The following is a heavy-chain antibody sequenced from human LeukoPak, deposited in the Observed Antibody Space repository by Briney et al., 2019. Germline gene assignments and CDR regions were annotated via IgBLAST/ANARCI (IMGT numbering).Heavy chain of an antibody. CDR2: IYTSGST. CDR1: GGSISSYY. CDR3: ARIRITMVRGVIAIWFDP. Sequence: PSETLSLTCTVSGGSISSYYWSWIRQPAGKGLEWIGRIYTSGSTNYNPSLKSRVTISVDKSKNQFSLKLSSATAADTAVYYCARIRITMVRGVIAIWFDPWGQGTLVTVSS. D-gene: IGHD3-10*01. J-gene: IGHJ5*02. V-gene: IGHV4-4*07.